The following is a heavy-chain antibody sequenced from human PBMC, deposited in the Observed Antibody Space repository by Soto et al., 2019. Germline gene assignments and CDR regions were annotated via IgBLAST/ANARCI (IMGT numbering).Heavy chain of an antibody. J-gene: IGHJ4*02. D-gene: IGHD3-16*02. CDR1: GGTFNTYA. Sequence: QVQLVQSETEVKKPGSAVRVSCKASGGTFNTYAMNWVRQAPGQGLEWMGGILPMFDRPRYAQKFQGRVTITVDEPTTTAYMELSSLRSDDTAVYYCTRSIGSGGVIGGFDYWGRGTLVTVSS. CDR3: TRSIGSGGVIGGFDY. CDR2: ILPMFDRP. V-gene: IGHV1-69*01.